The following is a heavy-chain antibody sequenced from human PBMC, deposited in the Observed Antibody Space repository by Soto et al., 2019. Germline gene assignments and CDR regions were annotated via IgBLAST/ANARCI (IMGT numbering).Heavy chain of an antibody. D-gene: IGHD4-4*01. V-gene: IGHV1-69*12. Sequence: QVQLVQSGAEVKKPGSSVKVSCKASGGTFSSYAISWVRQAPGQGLEWMGGIIPIFGTANYAQKFQGRVTITANESTRTAYMELSSMRSEDTAVYYWARDYDYSNYNYYYGMAVWGQGTTVTVSS. CDR2: IIPIFGTA. CDR3: ARDYDYSNYNYYYGMAV. J-gene: IGHJ6*02. CDR1: GGTFSSYA.